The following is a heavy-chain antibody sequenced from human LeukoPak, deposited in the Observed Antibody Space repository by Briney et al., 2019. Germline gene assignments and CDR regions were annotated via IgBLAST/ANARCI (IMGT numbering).Heavy chain of an antibody. CDR2: IYYSGGT. CDR1: GGSISSGSYY. V-gene: IGHV4-61*01. D-gene: IGHD1-26*01. Sequence: SETLSLTCTVSGGSISSGSYYWSWIRQPPGKGLEWIGYIYYSGGTNYNPSLKSRVTISVDTSKNQFSLKLSSVTAADTAVYYCARSPLVGATTGLPPDYWGQGTLVTVSS. J-gene: IGHJ4*02. CDR3: ARSPLVGATTGLPPDY.